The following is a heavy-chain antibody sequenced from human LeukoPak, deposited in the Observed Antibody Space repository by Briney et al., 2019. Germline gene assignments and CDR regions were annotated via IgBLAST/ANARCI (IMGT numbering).Heavy chain of an antibody. J-gene: IGHJ5*02. CDR1: GGSISSSSYY. V-gene: IGHV4-39*01. D-gene: IGHD3-10*01. CDR2: IYYSGST. CDR3: ARALWFGELSTFNWFDP. Sequence: SETLSLTCTVSGGSISSSSYYWGWIRQPPGKGLEWIGSIYYSGSTHYNPSLKSRVTISVDTSKNQFSLKLSSVTAADTAVYYCARALWFGELSTFNWFDPWGQGTLVTVSS.